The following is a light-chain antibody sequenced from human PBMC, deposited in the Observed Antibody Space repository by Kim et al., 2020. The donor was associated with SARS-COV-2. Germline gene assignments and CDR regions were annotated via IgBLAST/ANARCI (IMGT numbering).Light chain of an antibody. J-gene: IGLJ3*02. CDR1: NIGSKN. CDR3: QVWDSSTAWV. V-gene: IGLV3-9*01. Sequence: ALGPPARITCGRNNIGSKNVHWSQQKPGQAPVLVIYRDSNRPSGIPERFSGSNSGNTATLTISRAQAGDEADYYCQVWDSSTAWVFGGGTQLPVL. CDR2: RDS.